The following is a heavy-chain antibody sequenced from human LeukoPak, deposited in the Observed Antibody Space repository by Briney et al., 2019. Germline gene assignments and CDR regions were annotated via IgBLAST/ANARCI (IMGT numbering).Heavy chain of an antibody. CDR2: ISGSGGST. CDR3: AKSLRSFYYFDY. J-gene: IGHJ4*02. CDR1: GFTFSSYA. D-gene: IGHD3-3*01. Sequence: PGGSLTLSCAASGFTFSSYAMSWVRQAPGKGLEWVSAISGSGGSTYYADSVKGRFTISRDNSKNTLYLQMNSLRAEDTAVYYCAKSLRSFYYFDYWGQGALVTVSS. V-gene: IGHV3-23*01.